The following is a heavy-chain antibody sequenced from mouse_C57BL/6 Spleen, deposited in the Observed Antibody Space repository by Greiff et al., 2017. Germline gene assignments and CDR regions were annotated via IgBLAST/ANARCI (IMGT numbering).Heavy chain of an antibody. CDR2: ISNLAYSI. CDR1: GFTFSDYG. V-gene: IGHV5-15*01. CDR3: ARQDYGSSYGNAMDY. Sequence: EVQGVESGGGLVQPGGSLKLSCAASGFTFSDYGMAWVRQAPRKGPEWVAFISNLAYSIYYADTVTGRFTISRENAKNTLYLEMSSLRSEDTAMYYCARQDYGSSYGNAMDYWGQGTSVTVSS. J-gene: IGHJ4*01. D-gene: IGHD1-1*01.